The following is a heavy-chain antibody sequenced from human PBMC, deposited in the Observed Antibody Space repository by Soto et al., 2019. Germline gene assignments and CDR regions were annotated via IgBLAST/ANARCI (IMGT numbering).Heavy chain of an antibody. CDR1: GFTFSSYG. CDR2: ISYDGSNK. V-gene: IGHV3-30*18. Sequence: ESGGGVVQPGRSLRLSCAASGFTFSSYGMHWVRQAPGKGLEWVAVISYDGSNKYYADSVKGRFTISRDNSKNTLYLQMNSLRAEDTAVYYCAKDQVYYYYGMDVWGQGTTVTVSS. CDR3: AKDQVYYYYGMDV. J-gene: IGHJ6*02.